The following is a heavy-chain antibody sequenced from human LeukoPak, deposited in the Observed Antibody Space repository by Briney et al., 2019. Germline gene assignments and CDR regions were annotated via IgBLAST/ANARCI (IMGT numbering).Heavy chain of an antibody. J-gene: IGHJ4*02. Sequence: GGTLRLSCAASGFNFSNYAMSWVRQAPGKGLEWVSGISGSGGSTYYGASVKGRFTISRDNAKNSLYLQMNSLRAEDTAVYYCAKDSKPAAGPFDYWGQGTLVTVSS. D-gene: IGHD6-13*01. CDR3: AKDSKPAAGPFDY. CDR2: ISGSGGST. V-gene: IGHV3-23*01. CDR1: GFNFSNYA.